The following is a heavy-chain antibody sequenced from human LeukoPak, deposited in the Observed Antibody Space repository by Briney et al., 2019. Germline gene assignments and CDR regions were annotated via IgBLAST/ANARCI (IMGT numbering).Heavy chain of an antibody. V-gene: IGHV3-23*01. J-gene: IGHJ4*02. CDR3: ATYRQVLLPFES. CDR2: IFSGGGDI. D-gene: IGHD2-8*02. Sequence: PGGSLRLSCAASGFTFSAFAMIWVRQPPGKGLEWVSSIFSGGGDIHYADSVRGRFTISRDNSKSTLSRQMNSLRAEDTAIYYCATYRQVLLPFESWGRGTLVTVSS. CDR1: GFTFSAFA.